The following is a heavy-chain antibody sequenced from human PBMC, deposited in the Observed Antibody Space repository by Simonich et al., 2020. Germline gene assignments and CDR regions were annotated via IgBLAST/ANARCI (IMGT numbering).Heavy chain of an antibody. V-gene: IGHV3-33*01. J-gene: IGHJ6*02. CDR1: GFTFSSYG. CDR2: IWDDGSNK. Sequence: QVQLVESGGGVVQPGRSLRLSCAASGFTFSSYGMHWVLQAPGKGWEWVAVIWDDGSNKYYADSVKGRFTISRDNSKNTLYLQMNSLRAEDTAVYYCARTISDIVVVPAAIYYGMDVWGQGTTVTVSS. D-gene: IGHD2-2*01. CDR3: ARTISDIVVVPAAIYYGMDV.